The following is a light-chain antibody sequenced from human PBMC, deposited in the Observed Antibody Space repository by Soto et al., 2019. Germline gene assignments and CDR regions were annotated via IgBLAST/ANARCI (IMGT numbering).Light chain of an antibody. V-gene: IGLV1-47*01. CDR2: RNN. CDR1: RSNIGRNY. J-gene: IGLJ3*02. CDR3: AAWDDTLNGQV. Sequence: QSVLTQPPSASGTPGQRVSISCSGSRSNIGRNYVYWYQQLPGTAPKLLIQRNNERPSGVPDRFSGSKSGTSVSLAISGLRSEDEATYYCAAWDDTLNGQVFGRGTKLTVL.